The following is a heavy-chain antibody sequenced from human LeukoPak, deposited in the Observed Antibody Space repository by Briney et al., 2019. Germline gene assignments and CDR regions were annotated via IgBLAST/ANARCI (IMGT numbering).Heavy chain of an antibody. Sequence: SETLSLTCTVSGGSISSYYWSWIRQPPGKGLEWFGYIYYSGSTNYNPSLKSRVTISVDTSKNQFSLKLSSVTAADTAVYYCARHGPYYYDSSGYGGFDYWGQGTLVTVSS. CDR1: GGSISSYY. CDR3: ARHGPYYYDSSGYGGFDY. J-gene: IGHJ4*02. CDR2: IYYSGST. V-gene: IGHV4-59*08. D-gene: IGHD3-22*01.